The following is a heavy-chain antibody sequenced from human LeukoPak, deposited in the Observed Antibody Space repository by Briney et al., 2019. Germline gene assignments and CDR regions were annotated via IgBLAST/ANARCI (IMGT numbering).Heavy chain of an antibody. CDR3: AREDCSIGVCYMGDY. J-gene: IGHJ4*02. CDR2: ISGSGGST. D-gene: IGHD2-8*01. V-gene: IGHV3-23*01. CDR1: GFTFSSYA. Sequence: GGSLRLSCAASGFTFSSYAMSWVRQAPGKGLEWVSAISGSGGSTYYADSVKGRFTISRDNSKNTLYLQMNSLRSDDTAVYYCAREDCSIGVCYMGDYWGQGTLVTVSS.